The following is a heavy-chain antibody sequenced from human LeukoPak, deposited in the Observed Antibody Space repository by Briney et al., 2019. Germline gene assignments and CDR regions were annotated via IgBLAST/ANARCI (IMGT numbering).Heavy chain of an antibody. V-gene: IGHV3-30*03. Sequence: PGGSLRLSCAASGFTFSNYGMHWVRQAPGKGLEWVSFISYGGSNQYYADSVKGRFTISRDNSKNTLSLQMNSLRAEDTAVYYCARDGGDYSNYKPYDYWGQGTLVTVSS. CDR1: GFTFSNYG. D-gene: IGHD4-11*01. CDR3: ARDGGDYSNYKPYDY. CDR2: ISYGGSNQ. J-gene: IGHJ4*02.